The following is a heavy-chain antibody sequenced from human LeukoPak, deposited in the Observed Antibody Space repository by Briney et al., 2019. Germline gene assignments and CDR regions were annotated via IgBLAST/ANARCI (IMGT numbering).Heavy chain of an antibody. CDR3: ARDLDQYSGRFGGFGHDF. CDR1: GYTFTGYY. CDR2: ISAYNGNT. D-gene: IGHD1-26*01. V-gene: IGHV1-18*04. Sequence: ASVKVSCKASGYTFTGYYMHWVRQAPGQGLEWMGWISAYNGNTNYAQKFQGRVTMTTDTSTSTAYMDLRSLRSDDTAVYYCARDLDQYSGRFGGFGHDFWGQGTLVTVSS. J-gene: IGHJ4*02.